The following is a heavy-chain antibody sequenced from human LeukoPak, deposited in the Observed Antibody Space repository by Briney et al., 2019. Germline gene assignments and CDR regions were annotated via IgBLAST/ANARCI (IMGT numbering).Heavy chain of an antibody. CDR1: GFTFSNFW. Sequence: PGGSLRLSCAASGFTFSNFWMYWVRQAPGKGLVWVSRINSDGSNTNYADSVKGRFTIARDNAKNTLFLQMNSLRAEDTAVYYCASGPWELDYWSQGTLVTVSS. CDR3: ASGPWELDY. V-gene: IGHV3-74*01. D-gene: IGHD1-26*01. CDR2: INSDGSNT. J-gene: IGHJ4*02.